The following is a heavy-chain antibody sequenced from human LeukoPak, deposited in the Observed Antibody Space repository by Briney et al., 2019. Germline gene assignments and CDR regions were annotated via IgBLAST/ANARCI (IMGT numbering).Heavy chain of an antibody. CDR2: ISSSSYI. V-gene: IGHV3-21*01. Sequence: GGSLRLSCAASGFTFSSYSMNWVRQAPGKGLEWVSSISSSSYIYHADSVKGRFTISRDNSKNTLYLQMNSLRAEDTAVYYCAKENRQQLRTYYFDYWGQGTLVTVSS. D-gene: IGHD6-13*01. J-gene: IGHJ4*02. CDR3: AKENRQQLRTYYFDY. CDR1: GFTFSSYS.